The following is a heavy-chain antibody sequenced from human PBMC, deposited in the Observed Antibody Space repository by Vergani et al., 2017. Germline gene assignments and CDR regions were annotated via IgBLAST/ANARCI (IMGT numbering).Heavy chain of an antibody. CDR1: GGTFSSYA. V-gene: IGHV1-69*06. D-gene: IGHD3-22*01. CDR2: IIPIFGTA. CDR3: ATAQTGYYDSSGFPD. J-gene: IGHJ4*02. Sequence: QVQLVQSGAEVKKPGSSVKVSCKASGGTFSSYAISWVRQAPGQGLEWMGRIIPIFGTANYAQKFQGRVTMTEDTSTDTAYMELSSLRSEDTAVYYCATAQTGYYDSSGFPDWGQGTLVTVSS.